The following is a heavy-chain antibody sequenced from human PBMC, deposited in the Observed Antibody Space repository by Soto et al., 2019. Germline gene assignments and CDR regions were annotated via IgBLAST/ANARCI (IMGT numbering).Heavy chain of an antibody. Sequence: SATLSLTCSVSGASMNNYYGSWVRQPPGRGLEWIGYMYSGGSSNYNSSLKSRVTISVDTSKNQFSLKLSSVTAADTAVYYCVRSGHTFGGVMWGLGTLVTVSS. CDR2: MYSGGSS. D-gene: IGHD3-16*01. J-gene: IGHJ4*02. V-gene: IGHV4-59*01. CDR1: GASMNNYY. CDR3: VRSGHTFGGVM.